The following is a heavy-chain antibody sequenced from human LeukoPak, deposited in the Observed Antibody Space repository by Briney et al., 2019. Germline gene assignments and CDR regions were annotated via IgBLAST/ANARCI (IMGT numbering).Heavy chain of an antibody. J-gene: IGHJ4*02. CDR1: GGSISSYY. CDR2: IYYSGST. Sequence: SETLSLTCTVSGGSISSYYWSWIRQPPGKGLEGIGYIYYSGSTKYDPSLKSRVTISGDTSKNQFSLKLSSVTAADTAVYYCARHEDGYCSSTSCYGNWGQGTLVTVSS. CDR3: ARHEDGYCSSTSCYGN. D-gene: IGHD2-2*03. V-gene: IGHV4-59*08.